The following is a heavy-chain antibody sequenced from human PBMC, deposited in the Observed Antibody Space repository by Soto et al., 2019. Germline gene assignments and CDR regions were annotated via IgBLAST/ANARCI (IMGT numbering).Heavy chain of an antibody. CDR2: ILVGGST. CDR1: GFTCISYD. V-gene: IGHV3-23*01. Sequence: GGSLRLSCAASGFTCISYDMSWVRQSPGKWLEWVSTILVGGSTHYPDSVKGRFTISRDNSKNTVFLQMNSLTAGDTAVYYCAKATATGGGAFDICGQGTMVTVSS. CDR3: AKATATGGGAFDI. J-gene: IGHJ3*02. D-gene: IGHD2-8*02.